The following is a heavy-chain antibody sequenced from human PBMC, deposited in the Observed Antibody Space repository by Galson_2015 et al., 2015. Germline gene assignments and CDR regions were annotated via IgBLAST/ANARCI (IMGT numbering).Heavy chain of an antibody. D-gene: IGHD3-3*01. CDR1: GFTFSSSC. J-gene: IGHJ3*01. CDR3: AKDLTWSGYSAFDF. Sequence: SLRLSCAASGFTFSSSCMTWVRQAPGKGLEWVATIKPSGSGTYYVDSVKGRFTISRDNSKNSLYLQMNSLRAEDTAVYYCAKDLTWSGYSAFDFWGQGTMVTVSS. V-gene: IGHV3-7*01. CDR2: IKPSGSGT.